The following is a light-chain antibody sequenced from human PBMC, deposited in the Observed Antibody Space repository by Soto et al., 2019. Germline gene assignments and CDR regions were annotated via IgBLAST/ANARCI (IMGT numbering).Light chain of an antibody. Sequence: QSALTQPASVSGSPGQSITISCTGTSSDVGVYNDVSWYQQHPGKAPKLMIYDVSNRPSGVSNRFSGSKSGNTASLTISGLQAEDEADYYCRSYTRSSTLGVFGTGTKLPVL. CDR1: SSDVGVYND. CDR3: RSYTRSSTLGV. CDR2: DVS. J-gene: IGLJ1*01. V-gene: IGLV2-14*01.